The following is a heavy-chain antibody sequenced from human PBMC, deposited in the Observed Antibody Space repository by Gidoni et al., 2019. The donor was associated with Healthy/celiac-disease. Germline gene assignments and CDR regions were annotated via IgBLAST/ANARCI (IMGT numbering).Heavy chain of an antibody. D-gene: IGHD2-15*01. CDR3: AKDKGGRQGYYFDY. CDR2: ISWNSGSI. CDR1: GFTFDAYA. J-gene: IGHJ4*02. V-gene: IGHV3-9*01. Sequence: EVQLVESGGGLVQPGRSLRLSCAASGFTFDAYAMHWVRQAPGKGLEWVSGISWNSGSIAYADSVKGRFTISRDNAKNSLYLQMNSLRAEDTALYYCAKDKGGRQGYYFDYWGQGTLVTVSS.